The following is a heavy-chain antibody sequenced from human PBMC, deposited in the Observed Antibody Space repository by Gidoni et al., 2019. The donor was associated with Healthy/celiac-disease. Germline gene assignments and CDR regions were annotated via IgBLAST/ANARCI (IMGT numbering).Heavy chain of an antibody. D-gene: IGHD5-18*01. J-gene: IGHJ6*02. V-gene: IGHV1-69*01. CDR2: IIPIFGTA. CDR3: ARARVDTMLYYYGMDV. Sequence: QVQLVQSGAEVTKPGSSVKVSCKASGGTFSSYAISWVRQAPGQGLEWMGGIIPIFGTANYEQKFQGRVTITADESKSTAYMELSRLRSEDTAVYYCARARVDTMLYYYGMDVWGQGTTVTVSS. CDR1: GGTFSSYA.